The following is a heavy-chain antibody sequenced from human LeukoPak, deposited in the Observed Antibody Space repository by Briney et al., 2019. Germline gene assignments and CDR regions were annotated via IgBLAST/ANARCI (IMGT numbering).Heavy chain of an antibody. J-gene: IGHJ4*02. CDR1: GFTFDDYA. D-gene: IGHD4-11*01. CDR2: ISGSGGGT. Sequence: GGSLRLSCAASGFTFDDYAMHWVRQAPGKGLEWVSGISGSGGGTYYADSVKGRFTISRDNSKNTLYLQMSSLRAEDTAVYFCARRYTVTTVYFFDYWGQGTLVTVSS. V-gene: IGHV3-23*01. CDR3: ARRYTVTTVYFFDY.